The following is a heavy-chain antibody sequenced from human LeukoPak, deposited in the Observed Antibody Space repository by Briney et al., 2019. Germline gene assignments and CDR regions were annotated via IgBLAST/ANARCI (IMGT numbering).Heavy chain of an antibody. J-gene: IGHJ5*02. D-gene: IGHD5-18*01. CDR2: IYTSGST. CDR3: ARDLSGRIQLWLPHWFDP. CDR1: GGSISSGSYY. V-gene: IGHV4-61*02. Sequence: PSETLSLTCTVSGGSISSGSYYWSWIRQPAGKGLEWIGRIYTSGSTNYNPSLKSRVTISVDTSKNQFSLKLSSVTAADTAVYYCARDLSGRIQLWLPHWFDPWGQGTLVTVSS.